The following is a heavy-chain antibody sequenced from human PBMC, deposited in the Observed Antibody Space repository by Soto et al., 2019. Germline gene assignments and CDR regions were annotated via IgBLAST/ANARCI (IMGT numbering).Heavy chain of an antibody. CDR1: GGSISSYY. CDR2: IYYSGSS. CDR3: ASRVEGLYSGNDRYYFDY. D-gene: IGHD5-12*01. V-gene: IGHV4-59*12. Sequence: PSETLSLTCTVSGGSISSYYWSWLRQPPGKGLEWIGNIYYSGSSYHNPSLKSRVTISVDTSKNQFSLTLTSVTAADTAVYYCASRVEGLYSGNDRYYFDYWGQGTLVTV. J-gene: IGHJ4*02.